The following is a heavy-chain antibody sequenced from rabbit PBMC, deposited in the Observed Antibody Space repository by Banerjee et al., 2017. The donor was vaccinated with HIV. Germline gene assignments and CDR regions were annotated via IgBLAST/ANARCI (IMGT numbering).Heavy chain of an antibody. D-gene: IGHD1-1*01. J-gene: IGHJ4*01. CDR3: ARGVDGSGCYGL. CDR2: IYTDSDGT. Sequence: QEQLVESGGGLVQPEGSLTLTCTASGFSFSSTYYMCWVRQAPGKGLELIACIYTDSDGTWYASWVNGRFTISKTSSTTVTLQMTSLTAADTATYFCARGVDGSGCYGLWGPGTLVTVS. V-gene: IGHV1S45*01. CDR1: GFSFSSTYY.